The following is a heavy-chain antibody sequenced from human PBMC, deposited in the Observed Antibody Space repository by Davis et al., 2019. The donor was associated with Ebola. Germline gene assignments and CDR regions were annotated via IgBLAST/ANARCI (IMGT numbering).Heavy chain of an antibody. CDR2: INPNSGGT. V-gene: IGHV1-2*02. D-gene: IGHD3-10*01. CDR3: ARPRWLGAYNWFDP. Sequence: ASVKVSCKASGYTFTGSYMHWVRQAPGQGLEWMGWINPNSGGTNYAQKFQGRVTMTRDTSISTAYMELSRLRSDDTAVYYCARPRWLGAYNWFDPWGQGTLVTVSS. J-gene: IGHJ5*02. CDR1: GYTFTGSY.